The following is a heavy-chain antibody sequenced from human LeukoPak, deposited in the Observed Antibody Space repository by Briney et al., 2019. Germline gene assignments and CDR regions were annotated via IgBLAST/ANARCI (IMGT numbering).Heavy chain of an antibody. CDR3: ARQKYSSSWYTLDP. CDR1: GGSISSYY. V-gene: IGHV4-59*01. Sequence: SETLSLTCTVSGGSISSYYWSWIRQPPGKGLEWIGYIYYSGSTNYNPSLKSRVTISVDTSKNQFSLKLSSVTAADTAVYYCARQKYSSSWYTLDPWGQGTLVTVSS. J-gene: IGHJ5*02. CDR2: IYYSGST. D-gene: IGHD6-13*01.